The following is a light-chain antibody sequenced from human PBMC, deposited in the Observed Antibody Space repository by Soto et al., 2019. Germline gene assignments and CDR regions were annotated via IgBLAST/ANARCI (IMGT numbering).Light chain of an antibody. V-gene: IGKV3-20*01. CDR3: QQSYTSPVT. CDR1: QSVSSSY. J-gene: IGKJ4*01. CDR2: GAS. Sequence: EIVLTQSPGTLSLSPGERATLSYRASQSVSSSYLAWYQQKPGQTPRLLIYGASSRATGIPDRFSGSGSGTDFTLTISRLEPADFAVYYCQQSYTSPVTFGGGTKVDIK.